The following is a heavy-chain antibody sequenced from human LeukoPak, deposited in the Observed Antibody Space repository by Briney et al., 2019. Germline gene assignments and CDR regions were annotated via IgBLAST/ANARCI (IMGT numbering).Heavy chain of an antibody. V-gene: IGHV3-15*01. J-gene: IGHJ4*02. D-gene: IGHD2-15*01. Sequence: GGSLRLSCVASGFTLSDAWVGWVRQAPGRGRGCVGRIKRKINGCTTEYGAAVKGTFTIARDDSRNTLYLQMNSLKTEDAAVYYCTTRRQDGWWGQGTLVTVSS. CDR2: IKRKINGCTT. CDR3: TTRRQDGW. CDR1: GFTLSDAW.